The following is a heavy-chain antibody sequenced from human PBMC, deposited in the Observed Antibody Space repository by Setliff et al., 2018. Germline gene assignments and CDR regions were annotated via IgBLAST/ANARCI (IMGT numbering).Heavy chain of an antibody. CDR3: ARGLLWFGEPQLDY. CDR2: IIPIFGTA. D-gene: IGHD3-10*01. CDR1: GYTFSTYG. V-gene: IGHV1-69*06. Sequence: SVKVSCKDSGYTFSTYGISWVRQAPGQGLEWMGRIIPIFGTANYAQKFQGRVTITADKSTSTAYMELSSLKSDDTAMYYCARGLLWFGEPQLDYWGQGTPVTVSS. J-gene: IGHJ4*02.